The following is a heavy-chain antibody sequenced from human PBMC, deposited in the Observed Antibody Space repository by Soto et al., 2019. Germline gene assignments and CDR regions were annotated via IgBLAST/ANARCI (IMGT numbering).Heavy chain of an antibody. CDR2: IYSSGST. Sequence: PSETLSLTCTVSGGSVSSDTPYWSWIRQPPGKRLEWIGFIYSSGSTNYNPSHKSRVTMSVDTSKNQFSLKLRSVIVADTAVYHCARFVRSCSGTTCYTRADVWGQGTTVTVSS. J-gene: IGHJ6*02. CDR3: ARFVRSCSGTTCYTRADV. CDR1: GGSVSSDTPY. D-gene: IGHD2-2*02. V-gene: IGHV4-61*01.